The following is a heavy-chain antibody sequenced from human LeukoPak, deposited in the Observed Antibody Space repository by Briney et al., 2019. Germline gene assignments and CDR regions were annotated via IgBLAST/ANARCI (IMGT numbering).Heavy chain of an antibody. CDR1: GGSFSGYY. CDR2: INHSGST. J-gene: IGHJ6*03. Sequence: SETLSLTCAVYGGSFSGYYWSWIRQPPGKGQEWIGEINHSGSTNYNPSLKSRVTISVDTSKNQFSLKLSSVTAADTAVYYCAREEVVKGIYYYYYVDVWGKGTTVTISS. D-gene: IGHD3-22*01. CDR3: AREEVVKGIYYYYYVDV. V-gene: IGHV4-34*01.